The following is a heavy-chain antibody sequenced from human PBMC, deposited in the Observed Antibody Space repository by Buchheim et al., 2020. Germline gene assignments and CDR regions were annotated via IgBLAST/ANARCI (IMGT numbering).Heavy chain of an antibody. Sequence: QVQLQESGPGLVKPSETLSLTCTVSGGSVSSGSYYWSWIRQPPGKGLEWIGYIYYSGSTNYNPSLKSRVTISVDTSKNQLSLKLSSVTAADTAVYYCARNNYYDSSGYYIDYWGQGTL. CDR2: IYYSGST. J-gene: IGHJ4*02. CDR3: ARNNYYDSSGYYIDY. V-gene: IGHV4-61*01. CDR1: GGSVSSGSYY. D-gene: IGHD3-22*01.